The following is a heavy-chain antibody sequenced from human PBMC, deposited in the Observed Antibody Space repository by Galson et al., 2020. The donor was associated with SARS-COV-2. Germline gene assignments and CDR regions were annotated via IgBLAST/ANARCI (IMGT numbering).Heavy chain of an antibody. V-gene: IGHV5-51*01. J-gene: IGHJ1*01. Sequence: GESLKLSCKGSGYSFTSYWIGWVRQMPGKGLEWMGTIYPGDSDTRYSPSFQGQVTISADKSISTAYLQWSSLKASDTAMYYRARQINYGGNPIEYFQHWGQGTLVTVSS. D-gene: IGHD4-17*01. CDR3: ARQINYGGNPIEYFQH. CDR2: IYPGDSDT. CDR1: GYSFTSYW.